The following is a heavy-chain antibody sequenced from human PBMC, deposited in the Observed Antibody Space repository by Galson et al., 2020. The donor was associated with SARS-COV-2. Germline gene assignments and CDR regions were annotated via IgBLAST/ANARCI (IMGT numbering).Heavy chain of an antibody. CDR2: INPNSGGT. CDR1: GYTFTGYY. CDR3: ARFPQGVVITHAEYFQH. Sequence: ASVKVSCKAPGYTFTGYYMHWVRQAPGQGLEWMGWINPNSGGTNYAQKFQGRVTMTRETSISTAYMELSRLRSDDTAVYYCARFPQGVVITHAEYFQHWGQGTLVTVSS. D-gene: IGHD3-22*01. J-gene: IGHJ1*01. V-gene: IGHV1-2*02.